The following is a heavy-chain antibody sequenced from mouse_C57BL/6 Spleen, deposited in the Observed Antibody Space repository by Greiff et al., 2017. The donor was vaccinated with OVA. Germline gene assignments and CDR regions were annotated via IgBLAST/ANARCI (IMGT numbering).Heavy chain of an antibody. V-gene: IGHV5-17*01. CDR1: GFTFSDYG. J-gene: IGHJ1*03. Sequence: EVQLQESGGGLVKPGGSLKLSCAASGFTFSDYGMHWVRQAPEKGLEWVAYISSGSSTIYYADTVKGRFTISRDNAKNTLFLQMTSLRSEDTAMYYCARPPYGNYGGYFDVWGTGTTVTVSS. CDR3: ARPPYGNYGGYFDV. CDR2: ISSGSSTI. D-gene: IGHD2-1*01.